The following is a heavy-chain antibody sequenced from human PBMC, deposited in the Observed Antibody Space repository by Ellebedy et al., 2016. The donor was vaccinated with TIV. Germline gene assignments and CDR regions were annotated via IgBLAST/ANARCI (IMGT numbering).Heavy chain of an antibody. J-gene: IGHJ4*02. V-gene: IGHV3-7*01. Sequence: PGGSLRLSCAASGFTFSNYWMTWVRQAPGKGPECVANIKQDGSEKYYVDSVKGRFTISRDNSKNTLYLQMNSLRPEDTAVYYCARRDSSGYSAYWGQGAPVTVSS. D-gene: IGHD3-22*01. CDR1: GFTFSNYW. CDR2: IKQDGSEK. CDR3: ARRDSSGYSAY.